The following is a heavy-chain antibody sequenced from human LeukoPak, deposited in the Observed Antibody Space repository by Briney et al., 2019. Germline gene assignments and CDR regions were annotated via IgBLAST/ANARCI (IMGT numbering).Heavy chain of an antibody. CDR3: ARTRRVHCTGGNCWYYFDY. CDR2: IDWDDGK. D-gene: IGHD2-15*01. J-gene: IGHJ4*02. V-gene: IGHV2-70*04. Sequence: SGPTLVNPTQTLTLTCTFSGFSLSTSGMRVSWIRQPPGKALEWLARIDWDDGKFYTTSLKARLTVSKDTSKNQAVLTMSNMDPVDTATYYCARTRRVHCTGGNCWYYFDYWGQGTPVIVS. CDR1: GFSLSTSGMR.